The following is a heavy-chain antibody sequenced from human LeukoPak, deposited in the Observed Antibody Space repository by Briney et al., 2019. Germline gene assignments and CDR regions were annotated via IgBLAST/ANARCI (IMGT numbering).Heavy chain of an antibody. Sequence: ESLKISCKGSGYSFTSYWIGWVRQMSGKGLEWMGIIYPGDSDTRYSPSFQGQVTISADKSISTAYLQWSSLKASDTAMYYCARLTKYCSGATCYQKYYFDYWGLGTLVTVSS. J-gene: IGHJ4*02. CDR1: GYSFTSYW. D-gene: IGHD2-15*01. CDR3: ARLTKYCSGATCYQKYYFDY. V-gene: IGHV5-51*01. CDR2: IYPGDSDT.